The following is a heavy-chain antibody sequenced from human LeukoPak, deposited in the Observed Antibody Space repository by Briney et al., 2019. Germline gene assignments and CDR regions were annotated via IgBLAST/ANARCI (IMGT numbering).Heavy chain of an antibody. CDR1: GFTFSSYG. D-gene: IGHD3-10*01. Sequence: GGSLRLSCVASGFTFSSYGMHWVRQAPGKGLEWVAFIRSDGTNKYYADSVKGRFTISRDNSKNTLYLQMNSLRAEDTAIYYCAKLGFGETSDYWGQGTLVTVSS. J-gene: IGHJ4*02. CDR3: AKLGFGETSDY. V-gene: IGHV3-30*02. CDR2: IRSDGTNK.